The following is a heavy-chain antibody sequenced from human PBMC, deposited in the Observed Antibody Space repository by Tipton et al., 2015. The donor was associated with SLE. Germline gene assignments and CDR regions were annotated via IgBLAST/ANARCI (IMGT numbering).Heavy chain of an antibody. J-gene: IGHJ4*02. CDR1: GGSISSSSYY. V-gene: IGHV4-61*01. CDR2: IYYSGST. CDR3: ARAYLDEDYFDY. Sequence: TLSLTCTVSGGSISSSSYYWSWIRQPPGKGLEWIGYIYYSGSTNYNPSLKSRVTISVDTSKNQFSLKLSSVTAADTAVYYCARAYLDEDYFDYWGQETLVTVSS. D-gene: IGHD3/OR15-3a*01.